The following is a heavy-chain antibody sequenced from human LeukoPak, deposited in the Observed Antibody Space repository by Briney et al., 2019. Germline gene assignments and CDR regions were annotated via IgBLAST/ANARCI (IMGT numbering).Heavy chain of an antibody. CDR3: ARDFYDFWSGSIRFDP. J-gene: IGHJ5*02. D-gene: IGHD3-3*01. CDR2: IKQDGSEK. Sequence: GGSLRLSCAASGFTFSSFGMNWVRQAPGKGLEWVANIKQDGSEKYYVVSVKGRFTISRDNAKNSLYLQMNSLRAEDTAVYYCARDFYDFWSGSIRFDPWGQGTLVTVSS. V-gene: IGHV3-7*01. CDR1: GFTFSSFG.